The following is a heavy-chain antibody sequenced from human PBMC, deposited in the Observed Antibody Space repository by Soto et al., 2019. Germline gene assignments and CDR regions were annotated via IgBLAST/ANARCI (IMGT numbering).Heavy chain of an antibody. J-gene: IGHJ5*02. CDR1: GYTFTSYG. Sequence: ASVKVSCKASGYTFTSYGISWVRQAPGQGLEWMGWISAYNGNTNYAQKLQGRVTMTTDTSTGTAYMELRSLRSDDTAVYYCARVLTSGVLRYFDWTGDNWCDPGGQGTLVTVS. D-gene: IGHD3-9*01. CDR2: ISAYNGNT. CDR3: ARVLTSGVLRYFDWTGDNWCDP. V-gene: IGHV1-18*01.